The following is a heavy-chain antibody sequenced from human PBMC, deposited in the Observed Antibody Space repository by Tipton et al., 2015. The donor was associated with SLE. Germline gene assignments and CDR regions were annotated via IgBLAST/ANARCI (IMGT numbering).Heavy chain of an antibody. J-gene: IGHJ3*02. V-gene: IGHV4-59*11. CDR1: GGSFSSHY. CDR2: IYYSGST. D-gene: IGHD3-3*01. Sequence: TLSLTCAVYGGSFSSHYWSWIRQPPGKGLEWIGYIYYSGSTNYNPSLKSRVTISVDTSKNQFSLKLSSVTAADTAVYYCARAPVYDFWSGLDAFDIWGQGTMVTVSS. CDR3: ARAPVYDFWSGLDAFDI.